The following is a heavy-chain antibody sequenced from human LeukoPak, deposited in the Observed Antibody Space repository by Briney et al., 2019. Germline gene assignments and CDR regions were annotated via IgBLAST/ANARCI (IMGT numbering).Heavy chain of an antibody. CDR1: GYTFTGYY. D-gene: IGHD1-26*01. Sequence: ASVKVSCNASGYTFTGYYMHWVRQAPGQGLEWMGWINPNSGGTNYAQKFQGRVTMTRDTSISTAYMELSRLRSDDTAVYYCARELTELPSGFDYWGQGTLVTVSS. V-gene: IGHV1-2*02. J-gene: IGHJ4*02. CDR2: INPNSGGT. CDR3: ARELTELPSGFDY.